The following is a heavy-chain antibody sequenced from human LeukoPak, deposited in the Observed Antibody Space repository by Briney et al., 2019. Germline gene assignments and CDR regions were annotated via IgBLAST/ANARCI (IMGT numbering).Heavy chain of an antibody. Sequence: PGGSLRLSCAASGFTFSSYSMNWVRQAPGKGLEWVSSISSSSSYIYYADSVKGRFTISRDNAKNSLYLQMNSLRAEDTAVYYCARDAPSSSWSSFSDYWGQGTLVTVSS. CDR3: ARDAPSSSWSSFSDY. V-gene: IGHV3-21*01. CDR1: GFTFSSYS. J-gene: IGHJ4*02. D-gene: IGHD6-13*01. CDR2: ISSSSSYI.